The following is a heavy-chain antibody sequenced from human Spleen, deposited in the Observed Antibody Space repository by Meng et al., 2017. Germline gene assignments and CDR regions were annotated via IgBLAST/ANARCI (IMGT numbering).Heavy chain of an antibody. CDR2: IIPRFGTT. CDR1: GETFRKNG. D-gene: IGHD4-17*01. V-gene: IGHV1-69*01. J-gene: IGHJ5*01. CDR3: ARVRVTDYGDYVLFDS. Sequence: QVPLEPSGAQVKTPGSSVKVSIKAPGETFRKNGINWVRQAPGQGLEWMGGIIPRFGTTNHAQKFQGRVTIAADESTTTAYLELSSLSSEDTAVYYCARVRVTDYGDYVLFDSWGHGDLVTVSS.